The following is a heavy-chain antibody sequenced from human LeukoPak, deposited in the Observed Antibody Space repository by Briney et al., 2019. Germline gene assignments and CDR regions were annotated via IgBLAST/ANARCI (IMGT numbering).Heavy chain of an antibody. CDR1: GFTFSSYG. V-gene: IGHV3-23*01. CDR2: ICGSGGST. CDR3: AKPNARGTSYDYVWGSYRLDAFDI. D-gene: IGHD3-16*02. J-gene: IGHJ3*02. Sequence: GGSLRLSCAASGFTFSSYGMSWVRQAPGKGLEWVSAICGSGGSTYYADSVKGRFTISRDNSKNTLYLQMNSLRAEDTAVYYCAKPNARGTSYDYVWGSYRLDAFDIWGQGTMVPVSS.